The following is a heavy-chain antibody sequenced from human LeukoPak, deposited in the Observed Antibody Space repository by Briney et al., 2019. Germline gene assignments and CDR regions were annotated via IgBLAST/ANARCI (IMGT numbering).Heavy chain of an antibody. Sequence: GGSLRLSCAASGFSGFTFSSYAMSWVRQAPGKGLEWVANINQGGSDKYYVDSVKGRFTISRDNANNLLYLQMNSLRGEDTAVYYCTRDRSRAEDDWGQGTLVTVSS. CDR2: INQGGSDK. J-gene: IGHJ4*02. D-gene: IGHD1-14*01. V-gene: IGHV3-7*01. CDR3: TRDRSRAEDD. CDR1: GFSGFTFSSYA.